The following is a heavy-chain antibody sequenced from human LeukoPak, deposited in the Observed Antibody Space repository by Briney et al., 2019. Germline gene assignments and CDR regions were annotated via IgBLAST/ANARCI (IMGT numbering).Heavy chain of an antibody. CDR2: MSYDGNHK. Sequence: PGTSLRLSCAATGFTFSHYGIHWVRQAPGKGLEWVAVMSYDGNHKLYADSVKGRFIVSRNNSKNTLDLQMNSLRPEDSGIYYCVKDARFYYFYTYGSFDYWGQETLVTFSS. V-gene: IGHV3-30*18. D-gene: IGHD3/OR15-3a*01. CDR3: VKDARFYYFYTYGSFDY. CDR1: GFTFSHYG. J-gene: IGHJ4*02.